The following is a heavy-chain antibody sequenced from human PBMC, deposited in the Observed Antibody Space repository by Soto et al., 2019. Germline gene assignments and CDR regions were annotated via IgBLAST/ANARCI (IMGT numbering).Heavy chain of an antibody. Sequence: EVQLLESGGGLVQPGGSLRLSCAASGFTFSSYAMSWVRQAPGKGLEWVSAISGSGGSTYYADSVKGRFTIPRDTSKNTLYLQMNSLRAEDTAVYYCAKPNRGAVAGSFDYWGQGTLVTVSS. J-gene: IGHJ4*02. V-gene: IGHV3-23*01. D-gene: IGHD6-19*01. CDR3: AKPNRGAVAGSFDY. CDR1: GFTFSSYA. CDR2: ISGSGGST.